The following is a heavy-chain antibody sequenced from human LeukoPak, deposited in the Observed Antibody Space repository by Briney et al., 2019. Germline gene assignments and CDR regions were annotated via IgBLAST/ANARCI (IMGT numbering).Heavy chain of an antibody. V-gene: IGHV4-30-4*01. J-gene: IGHJ4*02. Sequence: SETLSLTCTVSGGSISSGDYYWSWIRQPPGKGLEWIGYIYYSGSTYYNPSLKSRVTISVDTSKNQFSLKLSSVTAADTAVYYCARTRGYSSGWYGYYFDYWGQGTLVTVSS. CDR2: IYYSGST. CDR1: GGSISSGDYY. CDR3: ARTRGYSSGWYGYYFDY. D-gene: IGHD6-19*01.